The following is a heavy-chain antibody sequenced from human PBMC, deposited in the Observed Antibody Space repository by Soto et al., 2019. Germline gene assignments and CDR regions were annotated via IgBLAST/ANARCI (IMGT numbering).Heavy chain of an antibody. V-gene: IGHV4-39*01. CDR1: GGSISSGPYT. Sequence: SETLSLTCTVSGGSISSGPYTWGWIRQPPGKGLEWIGTFHYSGFTRYNPSLESRVTISVDTSKNQFSLKLSSVTAADTAVYYCAKLAGYCSGNSCHGDYAMDVWGQGTTVT. D-gene: IGHD2-2*01. J-gene: IGHJ6*02. CDR2: FHYSGFT. CDR3: AKLAGYCSGNSCHGDYAMDV.